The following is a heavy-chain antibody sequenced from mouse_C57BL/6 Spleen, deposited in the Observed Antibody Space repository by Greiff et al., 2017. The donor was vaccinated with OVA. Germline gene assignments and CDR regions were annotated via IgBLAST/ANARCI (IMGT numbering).Heavy chain of an antibody. V-gene: IGHV1-80*01. Sequence: QVQLQQSGAELVKPGASVKISCKASGYAFSSYWMNWVKQRPGKGLEGIGQIYPGDGDTNYNGKFKGKATLTADKSSSTAYMQLSSLTSEDSAVYFCARKGNYGSSYYFDYWGQGTTLTVSS. D-gene: IGHD1-1*01. J-gene: IGHJ2*01. CDR3: ARKGNYGSSYYFDY. CDR2: IYPGDGDT. CDR1: GYAFSSYW.